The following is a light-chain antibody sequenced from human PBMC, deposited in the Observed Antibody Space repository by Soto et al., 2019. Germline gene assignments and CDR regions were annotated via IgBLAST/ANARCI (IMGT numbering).Light chain of an antibody. CDR2: NNN. V-gene: IGLV1-47*02. Sequence: QLVLTQPPSASGTPGQGVTISCSGSSSNIGSNYVYWYQQLPGTAPKLLIYNNNQRPSGVPDRFSASKSGTSASLAIRGLRSDDEADYYCSSWDGSLSGYVFGAGNKLTVL. J-gene: IGLJ1*01. CDR3: SSWDGSLSGYV. CDR1: SSNIGSNY.